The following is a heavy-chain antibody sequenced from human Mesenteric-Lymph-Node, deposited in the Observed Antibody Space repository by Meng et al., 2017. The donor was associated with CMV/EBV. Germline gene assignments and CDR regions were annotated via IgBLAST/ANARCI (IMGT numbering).Heavy chain of an antibody. V-gene: IGHV4-38-2*02. D-gene: IGHD3-3*01. CDR1: GYSISSGYY. J-gene: IGHJ4*02. CDR2: IWHSGST. Sequence: ESLKISCTVSGYSISSGYYWGWIRQPPGKGLEWIASIWHSGSTYYNPSLRSRVTISVDTSKNQFSLRLSSVTAADTAVYYCARVGITIFGVLSHLDYWGQGMLVTVSS. CDR3: ARVGITIFGVLSHLDY.